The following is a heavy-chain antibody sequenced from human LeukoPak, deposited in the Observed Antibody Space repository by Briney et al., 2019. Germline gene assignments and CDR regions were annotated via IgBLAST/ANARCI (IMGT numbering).Heavy chain of an antibody. D-gene: IGHD2-15*01. CDR2: ISGSGGGT. CDR3: AKETGPGGSNWFDP. V-gene: IGHV3-23*01. Sequence: GGSLRLSCAASGFTFNHHAMTWVRQAPGKGLEWVSAISGSGGGTYYADSVRGRFTISRDNSKNTLYLQMNSLRAEDTAIYYCAKETGPGGSNWFDPWGQGTLVTVSS. CDR1: GFTFNHHA. J-gene: IGHJ5*02.